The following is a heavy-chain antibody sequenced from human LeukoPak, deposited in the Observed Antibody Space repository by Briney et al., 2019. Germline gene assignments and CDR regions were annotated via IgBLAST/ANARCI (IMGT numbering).Heavy chain of an antibody. CDR1: GGSISSGGYY. J-gene: IGHJ5*02. CDR2: IYYGGST. D-gene: IGHD2-2*01. Sequence: PSQTLSLTCTVSGGSISSGGYYWSWIRQHPGKGLEWIGYIYYGGSTYYNPSLKSRVTISVDTSKNQFSLKLSSVTAADTAVYYCARGPPGYCSSTSCHRSGQWFDPWGQGTLVTVSS. CDR3: ARGPPGYCSSTSCHRSGQWFDP. V-gene: IGHV4-31*03.